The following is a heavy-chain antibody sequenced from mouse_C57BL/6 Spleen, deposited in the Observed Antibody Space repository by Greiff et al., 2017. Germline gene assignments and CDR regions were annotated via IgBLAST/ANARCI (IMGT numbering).Heavy chain of an antibody. CDR2: IDPETGGT. Sequence: QVQLQQSGAELVRPGASVTLSCKASGYTFTDYEMHWVKQTPVHGLEWIGAIDPETGGTAYNQKFKGKAILTADKSSSTAYMELRSLTSEDSAVYYCTRVNTAVVEGKNYMDYWGQGTTLTVSS. D-gene: IGHD1-1*01. CDR1: GYTFTDYE. J-gene: IGHJ2*01. CDR3: TRVNTAVVEGKNYMDY. V-gene: IGHV1-15*01.